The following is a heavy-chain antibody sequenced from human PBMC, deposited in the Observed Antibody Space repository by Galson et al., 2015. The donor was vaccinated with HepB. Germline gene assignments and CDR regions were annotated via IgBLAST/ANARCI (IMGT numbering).Heavy chain of an antibody. Sequence: SLRLSCAASGFTFSSYGMHWVRQAPGKGLEWVAVISYDGSNKYYADSVKGRFTISRDNSKNTLYLQMNSLRAEDTAVYYCAKDSPPTMVRGVIITGMGDYWGQGTLVTVSS. CDR3: AKDSPPTMVRGVIITGMGDY. CDR1: GFTFSSYG. V-gene: IGHV3-30*18. CDR2: ISYDGSNK. D-gene: IGHD3-10*01. J-gene: IGHJ4*02.